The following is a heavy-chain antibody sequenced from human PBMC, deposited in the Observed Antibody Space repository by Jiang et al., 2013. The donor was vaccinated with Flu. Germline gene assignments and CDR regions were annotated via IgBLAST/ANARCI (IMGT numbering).Heavy chain of an antibody. Sequence: GPGLVKPSQTLSLTCTVSGGSISSGSYYWSWIRQPAGKGLEWIGRIYTSGSTNYNPSLKSRVTISVDTSKNQFSLKLSSVTAADTAVYYCARGYDFWSGYYSTYGMDV. CDR1: GGSISSGSYY. V-gene: IGHV4-61*02. CDR2: IYTSGST. D-gene: IGHD3-3*01. J-gene: IGHJ6*01. CDR3: ARGYDFWSGYYSTYGMDV.